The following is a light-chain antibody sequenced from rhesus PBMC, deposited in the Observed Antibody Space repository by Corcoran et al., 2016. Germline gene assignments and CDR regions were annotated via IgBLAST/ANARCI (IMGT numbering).Light chain of an antibody. V-gene: IGKV2-82*03. CDR2: LVS. CDR3: MQALRSPYS. J-gene: IGKJ2*01. Sequence: DIVMIQTPLSLPVTLGEPASISCRSSQSRVYSDGKTYLYWYLQKPGQAPQLLMYLVSKRASGVPDKFSGRGSGTDFTLKISRVRVEDFGVYYSMQALRSPYSFGQGTKVEIK. CDR1: QSRVYSDGKTY.